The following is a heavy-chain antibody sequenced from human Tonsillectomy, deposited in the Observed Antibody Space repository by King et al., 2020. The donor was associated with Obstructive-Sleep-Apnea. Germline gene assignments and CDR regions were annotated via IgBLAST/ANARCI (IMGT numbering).Heavy chain of an antibody. Sequence: QLQESGPGLVKPSETLSLTCTVSGYSISSGYYWGWIRQPPGKGLEWIGSIYHIGSTYYNPSLKSRVTISVDTSKNQFSLKLSSVTAADTAVYYCARGYSSSHNWFDPWGQGTLVTVSS. D-gene: IGHD6-13*01. CDR1: GYSISSGYY. J-gene: IGHJ5*02. CDR3: ARGYSSSHNWFDP. CDR2: IYHIGST. V-gene: IGHV4-38-2*02.